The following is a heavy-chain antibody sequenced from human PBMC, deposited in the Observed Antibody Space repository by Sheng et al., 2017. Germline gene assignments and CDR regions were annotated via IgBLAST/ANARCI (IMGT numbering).Heavy chain of an antibody. CDR2: ISYDGSNK. D-gene: IGHD3-10*01. J-gene: IGHJ6*02. CDR3: ARGRITMVRGVTTNYYYGMDV. V-gene: IGHV3-30*04. Sequence: ESGGGVVQPGRSLRLSCAASGFTFSSYAMHWVRQAPGKGLEWVAVISYDGSNKYYADSVKGRFTISRDNSKNTLYLQMNSLRAEDTAVYYCARGRITMVRGVTTNYYYGMDVWGQGTTVTVSS. CDR1: GFTFSSYA.